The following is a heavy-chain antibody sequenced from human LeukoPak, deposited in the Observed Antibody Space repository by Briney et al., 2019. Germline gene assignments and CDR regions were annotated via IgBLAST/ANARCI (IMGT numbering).Heavy chain of an antibody. CDR2: IYHSGST. CDR3: ARTRQYCSGGSCSPYYFDY. D-gene: IGHD2-15*01. CDR1: GGSISSGGYS. V-gene: IGHV4-30-2*01. J-gene: IGHJ4*02. Sequence: SQTLSLTCAVSGGSISSGGYSWSWIRQPPGKGLEWIGYIYHSGSTYYNPSLKSRVTISVDRSKNQFSLKLSSVTAADTAVYYCARTRQYCSGGSCSPYYFDYWGQGTLVTVSS.